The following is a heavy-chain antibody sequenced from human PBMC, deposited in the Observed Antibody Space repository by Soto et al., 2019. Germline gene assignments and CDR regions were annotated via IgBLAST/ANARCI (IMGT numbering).Heavy chain of an antibody. Sequence: GGSLRLSCAASGFTFSSYAMSWVRQAPGKGLEWVSAISGSDGSTYYADSVKGRFTISRDNSKNTLYLQMNSLRAEDTAVYYCAKQRTDPQNIYDILTGSPTDYWGQGTLVTVSS. CDR2: ISGSDGST. J-gene: IGHJ4*02. V-gene: IGHV3-23*01. CDR3: AKQRTDPQNIYDILTGSPTDY. CDR1: GFTFSSYA. D-gene: IGHD3-9*01.